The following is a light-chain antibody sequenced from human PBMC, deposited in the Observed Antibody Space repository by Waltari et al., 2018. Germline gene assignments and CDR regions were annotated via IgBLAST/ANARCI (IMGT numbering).Light chain of an antibody. CDR2: DAS. J-gene: IGKJ3*01. Sequence: EIVLTQSPATLSLSPGEGATLPCRASQSVSSSLVWYQQKAGQAPRLLIYDASNRATGIPARFSGSGSGTDFTLTISSLEPEDFAVYYCQQRSNWPPFTFGPGTKVDFK. V-gene: IGKV3-11*01. CDR1: QSVSSS. CDR3: QQRSNWPPFT.